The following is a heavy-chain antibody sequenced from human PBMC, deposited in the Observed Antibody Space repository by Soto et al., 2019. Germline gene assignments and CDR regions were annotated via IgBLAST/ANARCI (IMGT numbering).Heavy chain of an antibody. J-gene: IGHJ4*02. Sequence: PGGSLILSCAASGFTFASYSMAWVRQRPGKSQEWVSGISASGDKTYYAENVKGRFTMSRDNSKNTVNLQMNSLRAEDTAVYYCAKDTLWFGELPRGYFDYWGQGTLVTVSS. D-gene: IGHD3-10*01. CDR3: AKDTLWFGELPRGYFDY. V-gene: IGHV3-23*01. CDR1: GFTFASYS. CDR2: ISASGDKT.